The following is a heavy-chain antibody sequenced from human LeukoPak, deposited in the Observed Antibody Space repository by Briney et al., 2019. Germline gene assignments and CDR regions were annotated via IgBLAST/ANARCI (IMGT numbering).Heavy chain of an antibody. CDR1: GYTFTGYY. V-gene: IGHV1-2*06. CDR2: INPNSGGT. Sequence: GASVKVSCKASGYTFTGYYMHWVRQAPGQGLEWMGRINPNSGGTNYAQKFQGRVTMTRDTSISTAFMELSSLRSDDTAVYYCAWSGSYLGFDYWGQGTLVTVSS. D-gene: IGHD1-26*01. J-gene: IGHJ4*02. CDR3: AWSGSYLGFDY.